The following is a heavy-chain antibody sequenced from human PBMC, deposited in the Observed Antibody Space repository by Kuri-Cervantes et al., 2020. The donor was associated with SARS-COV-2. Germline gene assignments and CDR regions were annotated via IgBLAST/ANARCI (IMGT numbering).Heavy chain of an antibody. Sequence: WVRQAPGKGLEWVGSISSNGNTYYNPSLKSRLTTSVDTSKNQYSLKLSSVTAADTAVYYCATSLPYYYGSGSYAIGVDAFDIWGQGTMVTVSS. J-gene: IGHJ3*02. CDR2: ISSNGNT. CDR3: ATSLPYYYGSGSYAIGVDAFDI. V-gene: IGHV4-39*07. D-gene: IGHD3-10*01.